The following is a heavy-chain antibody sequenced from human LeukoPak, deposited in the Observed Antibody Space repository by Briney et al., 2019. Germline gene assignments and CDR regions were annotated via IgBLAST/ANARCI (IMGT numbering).Heavy chain of an antibody. J-gene: IGHJ4*02. CDR2: ITPNGSEK. V-gene: IGHV3-7*01. D-gene: IGHD5-24*01. CDR3: ARDRAYKAFDY. CDR1: GSTFITSW. Sequence: GGSLRLSCSASGSTFITSWMNWVRQAPGKGLEWVASITPNGSEKYYVDSVRGRLTISRDDDKNSVYLQMNSLRAEDTAVYYCARDRAYKAFDYWGQGNLVSVSS.